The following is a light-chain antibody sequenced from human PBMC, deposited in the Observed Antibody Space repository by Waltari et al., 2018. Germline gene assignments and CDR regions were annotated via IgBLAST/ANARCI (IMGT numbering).Light chain of an antibody. CDR2: EVT. J-gene: IGLJ1*01. V-gene: IGLV2-23*02. CDR3: CSYTLGGSYYV. Sequence: QSDLTQPASVSGSPGQSVTIPCTGSSSNIGSYNFVSLYQQHPDKAPQLIISEVTRRPSGVSNRFSGSKSGNTASLTISGLQPEDEAEYFCCSYTLGGSYYVFGTGTKVAVL. CDR1: SSNIGSYNF.